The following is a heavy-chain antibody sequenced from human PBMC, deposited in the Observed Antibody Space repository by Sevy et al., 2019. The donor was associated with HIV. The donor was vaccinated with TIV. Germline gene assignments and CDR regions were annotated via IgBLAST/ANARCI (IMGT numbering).Heavy chain of an antibody. Sequence: GGSLRLSCAASGFTFSSYSMNWVRQAPGKGLEWVSSISSSSSYIYYADSVKGRFTISRDNAKNSLFLQMKGLRAEDTAVYYCAREVVPAAMNYYYGMDVWGQGTTVTVSS. D-gene: IGHD2-2*01. CDR2: ISSSSSYI. V-gene: IGHV3-21*01. CDR3: AREVVPAAMNYYYGMDV. J-gene: IGHJ6*02. CDR1: GFTFSSYS.